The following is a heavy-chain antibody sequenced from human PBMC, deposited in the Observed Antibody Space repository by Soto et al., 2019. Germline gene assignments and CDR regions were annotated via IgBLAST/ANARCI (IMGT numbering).Heavy chain of an antibody. Sequence: GASVKVSCKASGYTFTSYDINWVRQATGQGLEWMGWMNPNSGNTGYAQKFQGRVTMTRNTSISTAYMELSSLRSEDTAVYYCARAQHFWSGYEGVFDPWGQGTMVTVS. D-gene: IGHD3-3*02. CDR2: MNPNSGNT. CDR1: GYTFTSYD. J-gene: IGHJ5*02. CDR3: ARAQHFWSGYEGVFDP. V-gene: IGHV1-8*01.